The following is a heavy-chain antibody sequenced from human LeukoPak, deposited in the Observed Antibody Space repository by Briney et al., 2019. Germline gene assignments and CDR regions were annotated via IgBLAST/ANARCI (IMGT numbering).Heavy chain of an antibody. CDR2: IIPIFGTA. CDR3: ARDPGRDGYNFGYYYGMDV. V-gene: IGHV1-69*13. D-gene: IGHD5-24*01. Sequence: SVKVSCKASGGTFSSYAISWVRQAPGQGLEWMGGIIPIFGTANYAQKFQGRVTITADESTSTAYMELSSLRSEDTAVYYCARDPGRDGYNFGYYYGMDVWGQGTTVTVSS. J-gene: IGHJ6*02. CDR1: GGTFSSYA.